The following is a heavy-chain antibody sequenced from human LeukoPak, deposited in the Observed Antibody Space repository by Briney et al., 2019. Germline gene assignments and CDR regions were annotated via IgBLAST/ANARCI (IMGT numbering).Heavy chain of an antibody. J-gene: IGHJ6*02. CDR3: ARDWYSSSFGAYYYYGMDV. CDR2: ISAYNGNT. CDR1: GYTFTSYG. V-gene: IGHV1-18*01. D-gene: IGHD6-13*01. Sequence: EASVKVPCKASGYTFTSYGISWVRQAPGQGLVWMGWISAYNGNTNYAQKYQGRVTMTTDTSTSTVYMELRSLRSDDTAVYYCARDWYSSSFGAYYYYGMDVWGQGTTVTVSS.